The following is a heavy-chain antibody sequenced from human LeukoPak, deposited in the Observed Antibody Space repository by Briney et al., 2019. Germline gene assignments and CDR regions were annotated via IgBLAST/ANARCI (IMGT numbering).Heavy chain of an antibody. J-gene: IGHJ4*02. CDR2: ISYDGSNK. CDR3: AKAVDSSGWFNYLDY. Sequence: GGSLRLSCAASGIPFSSYGMHWVRQATGKGLEWVAVISYDGSNKYYADSVKGRFTISRDNSKNTLYLQMNSLRAEDTAVYYCAKAVDSSGWFNYLDYWGQGTLVTVSS. D-gene: IGHD6-19*01. CDR1: GIPFSSYG. V-gene: IGHV3-30*18.